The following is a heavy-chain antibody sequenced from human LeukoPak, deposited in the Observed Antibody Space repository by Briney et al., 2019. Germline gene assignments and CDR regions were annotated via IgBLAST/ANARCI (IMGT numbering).Heavy chain of an antibody. D-gene: IGHD1-26*01. CDR2: INPNSGGT. J-gene: IGHJ4*02. CDR3: ARDLSSTSNWELDY. CDR1: GYTFTGYF. Sequence: ASVKVSRKASGYTFTGYFMHWVRQAPGQGLEWMGRINPNSGGTNYAQNFQGRVTMTRDTSISTAYMDLSRLTSDDTAVYYCARDLSSTSNWELDYWGQGTLVTVSS. V-gene: IGHV1-2*06.